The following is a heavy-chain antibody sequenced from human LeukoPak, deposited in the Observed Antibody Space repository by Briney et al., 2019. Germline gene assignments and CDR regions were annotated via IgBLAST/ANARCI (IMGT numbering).Heavy chain of an antibody. V-gene: IGHV3-53*01. CDR2: IYSGGST. J-gene: IGHJ4*02. D-gene: IGHD1-26*01. CDR3: AKDQTVGPTTRPHLFDY. Sequence: GGSLRLSCSASGFTVDNTYMTWVRQAPGKGLEWVSAIYSGGSTYYTDSVKGRFIISRDNFKNTLYLQMNSLRAEDTAVYYCAKDQTVGPTTRPHLFDYWGQGTLVSVSS. CDR1: GFTVDNTY.